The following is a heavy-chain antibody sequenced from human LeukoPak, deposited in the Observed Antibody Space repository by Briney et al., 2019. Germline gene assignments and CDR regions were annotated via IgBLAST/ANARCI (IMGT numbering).Heavy chain of an antibody. D-gene: IGHD5-12*01. CDR2: ISGSGGST. J-gene: IGHJ4*02. V-gene: IGHV3-23*01. CDR3: AKDRSGYDYFGQFYFDY. Sequence: PGGSLRLSCAASGFTFSSYAMSWVRQAPGKGLEWVSAISGSGGSTYYADSVKGRFTISRDSSRNTLYLQMNSLRAEDTAVYYCAKDRSGYDYFGQFYFDYWGQGTLVTVSS. CDR1: GFTFSSYA.